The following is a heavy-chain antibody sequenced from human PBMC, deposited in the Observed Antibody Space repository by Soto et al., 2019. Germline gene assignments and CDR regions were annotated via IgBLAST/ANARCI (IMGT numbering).Heavy chain of an antibody. CDR2: IYYSGST. D-gene: IGHD2-2*01. J-gene: IGHJ6*02. V-gene: IGHV4-30-4*01. CDR1: GGSISSGDYY. CDR3: VRLRGYFFTTGCHGSYAMYV. Sequence: SETLSLTCTVSGGSISSGDYYWSWIRQPPGKGLEWIGYIYYSGSTYYNPSLKSRVTISVDTSKNQFSLKLSSVTAADTAVYYCVRLRGYFFTTGCHGSYAMYVWGQGTAVPVSS.